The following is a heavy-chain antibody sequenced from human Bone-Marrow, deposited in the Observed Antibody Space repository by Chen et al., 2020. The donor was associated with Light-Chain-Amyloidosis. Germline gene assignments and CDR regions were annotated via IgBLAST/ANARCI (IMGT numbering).Heavy chain of an antibody. D-gene: IGHD5-12*01. V-gene: IGHV5-51*01. CDR2: IYPDDSDA. CDR1: GSTFPNYW. J-gene: IGHJ4*02. CDR3: ARRRDGYNFDY. Sequence: EVQLEQSGPEVKKPGKLLKTSCKGPGSTFPNYWIGWVRQMPGKGLEWMGVIYPDDSDARYSPSFEGQVTISADKSITTAYLQWRSLKASDTAMYYCARRRDGYNFDYWGQGTLVTVSS.